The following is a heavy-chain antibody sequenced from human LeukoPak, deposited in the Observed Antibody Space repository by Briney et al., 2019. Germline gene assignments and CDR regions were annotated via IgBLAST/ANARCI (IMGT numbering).Heavy chain of an antibody. V-gene: IGHV3-9*03. CDR3: AKDIGRYFDWSRESWFDP. CDR1: GFTFDDYA. D-gene: IGHD3-9*01. J-gene: IGHJ5*02. CDR2: ISWNSGSI. Sequence: PGRSLRLSCAASGFTFDDYAMHWVRQAPGKGLEWVSGISWNSGSIGYADSVKGRFTISRDNAKNSLYLQMNSLRAEDMALYYCAKDIGRYFDWSRESWFDPWGQGTLVTVSS.